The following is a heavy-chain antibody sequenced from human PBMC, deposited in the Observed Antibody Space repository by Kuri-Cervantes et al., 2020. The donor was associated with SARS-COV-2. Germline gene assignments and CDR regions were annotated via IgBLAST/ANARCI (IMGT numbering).Heavy chain of an antibody. CDR3: ARVFSRLWGSGRYFDL. Sequence: SVKVSCKAGGTISSSAISWVRQAPGEGLEWMGGIIPIFGSTHFAQKFQGRLTITTDGSTSTAYMELSSLRSDDTAVYYCARVFSRLWGSGRYFDLWGRGTLVTVSS. CDR1: GGTISSSA. CDR2: IIPIFGST. D-gene: IGHD4/OR15-4a*01. V-gene: IGHV1-69*05. J-gene: IGHJ2*01.